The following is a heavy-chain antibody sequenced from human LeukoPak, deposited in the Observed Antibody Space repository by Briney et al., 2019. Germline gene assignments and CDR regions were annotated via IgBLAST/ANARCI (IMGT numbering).Heavy chain of an antibody. CDR1: GFTFSSYA. CDR2: ISYDGSNK. D-gene: IGHD3-16*01. CDR3: ARDGGGGWLQPLRWFDP. J-gene: IGHJ5*02. Sequence: GGSLRLSCAASGFTFSSYAMHWVRQAPGKGLEWVAVISYDGSNKYYADSVKGRFTISRDNSKNTLYLQMNSLRAEDTAVYYCARDGGGGWLQPLRWFDPWGQGTLVTVSS. V-gene: IGHV3-30-3*01.